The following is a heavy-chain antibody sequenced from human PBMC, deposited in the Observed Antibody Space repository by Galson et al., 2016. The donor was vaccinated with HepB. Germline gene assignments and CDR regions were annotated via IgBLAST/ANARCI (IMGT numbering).Heavy chain of an antibody. J-gene: IGHJ6*02. CDR2: ISYDGTNK. Sequence: SLRLSCAASGFTFSNYPMHWVRQAPGKGLEWVAIISYDGTNKYYAGSVKGRFTISRDNSKNPLYLQMTSLRAEDTAVYYCARGAKMVQIMATIICMEEELDYYHYYTMDVWGQGTTVTVSS. V-gene: IGHV3-30-3*01. CDR3: ARGAKMVQIMATIICMEEELDYYHYYTMDV. CDR1: GFTFSNYP. D-gene: IGHD5-24*01.